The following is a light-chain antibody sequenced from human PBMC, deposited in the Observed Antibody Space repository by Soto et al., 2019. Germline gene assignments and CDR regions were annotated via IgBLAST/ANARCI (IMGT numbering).Light chain of an antibody. CDR3: QKYNSAHLT. J-gene: IGKJ4*01. CDR2: ATS. CDR1: QGIAPY. V-gene: IGKV1-27*01. Sequence: DVQMTQSPSSLSAFVGDRVTITCRASQGIAPYLAWFQQKPGKVPKLLIYATSTLQSGVPSRVSVSGSGTDCTLTISSLQPEYVANSDCQKYNSAHLTFGGGTKVEIK.